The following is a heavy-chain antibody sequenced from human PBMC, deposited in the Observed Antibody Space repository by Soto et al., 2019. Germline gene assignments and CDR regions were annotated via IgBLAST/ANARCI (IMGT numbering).Heavy chain of an antibody. J-gene: IGHJ2*01. CDR1: GGSISSYY. D-gene: IGHD6-13*01. CDR2: IYYSGST. Sequence: QVQLQESGPGLVKPSETLSLTCTVSGGSISSYYWSWIRQPPGKGLEWIGYIYYSGSTNYNPSLKSRVTISVDTSKNQFSLKRSSVTAADTAVYYWARLTPPGSSSLYPAWYFDLWGRGTLVTVSS. CDR3: ARLTPPGSSSLYPAWYFDL. V-gene: IGHV4-59*08.